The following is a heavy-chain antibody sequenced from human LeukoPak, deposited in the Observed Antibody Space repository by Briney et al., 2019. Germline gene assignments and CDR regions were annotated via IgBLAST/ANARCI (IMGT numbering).Heavy chain of an antibody. J-gene: IGHJ4*02. CDR1: GYSFTSYW. CDR3: ARTRNSGYDYYFDY. V-gene: IGHV5-51*01. D-gene: IGHD5-12*01. Sequence: GESLKIPWQGSGYSFTSYWIGWVRQMPGKGREWMRIFYPGDSDTRYSPSFQGQLTISADKSISIAYLQWSSLKASDTAMYYCARTRNSGYDYYFDYWGQGTLVTVSS. CDR2: FYPGDSDT.